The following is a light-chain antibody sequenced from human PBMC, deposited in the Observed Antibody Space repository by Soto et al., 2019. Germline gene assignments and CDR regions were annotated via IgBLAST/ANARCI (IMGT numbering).Light chain of an antibody. CDR3: SSYTSSSTHD. CDR1: SSDVGGYNY. CDR2: DVS. Sequence: QSVLTQPASVSGSPGQSITFSCTGISSDVGGYNYVSWYQQHPGKAPKLMIYDVSNRPSGVSNRFSGSKSGHTASLTISGLQAEDEADYDCSSYTSSSTHDFGTVTKVNVL. V-gene: IGLV2-14*01. J-gene: IGLJ1*01.